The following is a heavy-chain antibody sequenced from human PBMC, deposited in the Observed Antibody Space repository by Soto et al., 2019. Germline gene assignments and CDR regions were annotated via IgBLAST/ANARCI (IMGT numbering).Heavy chain of an antibody. Sequence: QVQLVQSGAEVKNPGASVKVSCKASGYTFTSYGISWVRQAPGQGLEWMGWISAYNGNTNYARKLQGRVTMTTDTSXSXXYMELRSLRSADTAVYYCARVPIDNYCSGGSCYSVAGAFDIWGQGTMVTVSS. CDR1: GYTFTSYG. J-gene: IGHJ3*02. CDR2: ISAYNGNT. D-gene: IGHD2-15*01. V-gene: IGHV1-18*01. CDR3: ARVPIDNYCSGGSCYSVAGAFDI.